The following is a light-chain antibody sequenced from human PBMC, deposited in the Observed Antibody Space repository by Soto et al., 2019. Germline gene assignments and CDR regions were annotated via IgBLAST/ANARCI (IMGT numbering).Light chain of an antibody. CDR3: QHYGAPFT. Sequence: EIVLTQSPGTLSLSPGESATLSCRASQSVSSSYLAWYQQKPGQAPRLLISAAYSRASGIPGRFSGSGSGTDFTLTISRLEPEDFAVYYCQHYGAPFTFGPGTKVDIK. CDR1: QSVSSSY. J-gene: IGKJ3*01. CDR2: AAY. V-gene: IGKV3-20*01.